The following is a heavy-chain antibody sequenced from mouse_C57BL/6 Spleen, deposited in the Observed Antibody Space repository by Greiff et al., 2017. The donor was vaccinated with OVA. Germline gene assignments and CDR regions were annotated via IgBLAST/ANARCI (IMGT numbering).Heavy chain of an antibody. J-gene: IGHJ3*01. D-gene: IGHD2-5*01. CDR1: GYTFTDYN. Sequence: VHVKQSGPELVKPGASVKMSCKASGYTFTDYNMHWVKQSHGKSLEWIGYINPNNGGTSYNQKFKGKATLTVNKSSSTAYMELRSLTSEDSAVYYCARREYSNEGFAYWGQGTLVTVSA. V-gene: IGHV1-22*01. CDR2: INPNNGGT. CDR3: ARREYSNEGFAY.